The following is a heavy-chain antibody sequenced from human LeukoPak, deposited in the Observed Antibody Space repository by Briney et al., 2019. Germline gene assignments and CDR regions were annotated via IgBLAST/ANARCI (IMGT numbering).Heavy chain of an antibody. V-gene: IGHV1-46*01. CDR2: INPSGGGT. Sequence: ASVKVSCKASGYTFTSYDINWVRQAPGQGLEWMGIINPSGGGTSYAQKFQGRVTMTRDTSTSTVYMELSRLRSDDTAVYYCARVLVLYSGWYEFDPWGQGTLVTVSS. CDR3: ARVLVLYSGWYEFDP. D-gene: IGHD6-19*01. J-gene: IGHJ5*02. CDR1: GYTFTSYD.